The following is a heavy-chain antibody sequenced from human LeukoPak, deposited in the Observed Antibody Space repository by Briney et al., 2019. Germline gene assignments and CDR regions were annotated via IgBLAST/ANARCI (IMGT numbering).Heavy chain of an antibody. CDR1: GFTFSSYA. Sequence: GGSLRLSCAASGFTFSSYAMSWVRQAPGKGLEWVSAISGSGGSTYYADSVKGRFTISRDNSKNTLYLQMNSLRAEDTAVYYCARDIRDFWSGYLMRESRYYYYYMDVWGKGTTVTVSS. CDR3: ARDIRDFWSGYLMRESRYYYYYMDV. CDR2: ISGSGGST. V-gene: IGHV3-23*01. D-gene: IGHD3-3*01. J-gene: IGHJ6*03.